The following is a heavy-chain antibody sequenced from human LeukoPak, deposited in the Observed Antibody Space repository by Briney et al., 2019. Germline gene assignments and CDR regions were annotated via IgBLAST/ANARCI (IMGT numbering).Heavy chain of an antibody. CDR2: INPNSGGT. D-gene: IGHD3-3*01. V-gene: IGHV1-2*02. CDR1: GYTFTCYY. J-gene: IGHJ4*02. CDR3: ARVHTIFGVVIGY. Sequence: ASVKVSCKAPGYTFTCYYMHWVRQAPGQGLEWMGWINPNSGGTNYAQKFQGRVTMTRDTSISTAYMELSRLRSDDTAVYYCARVHTIFGVVIGYWGQGTLVTVSS.